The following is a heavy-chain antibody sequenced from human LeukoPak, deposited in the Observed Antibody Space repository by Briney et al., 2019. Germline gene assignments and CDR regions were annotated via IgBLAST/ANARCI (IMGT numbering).Heavy chain of an antibody. Sequence: ASVKVSCKASGYTFTSYGISWVRQAPGQGLEWMGWISAYNGNTNYAQKLQGRVTMTTDTSTSTAYMELRSLRSDDTAVYYCARDHNTLYDSSGYYLNYWGQGTLVTVSS. CDR3: ARDHNTLYDSSGYYLNY. CDR1: GYTFTSYG. CDR2: ISAYNGNT. J-gene: IGHJ4*02. D-gene: IGHD3-22*01. V-gene: IGHV1-18*01.